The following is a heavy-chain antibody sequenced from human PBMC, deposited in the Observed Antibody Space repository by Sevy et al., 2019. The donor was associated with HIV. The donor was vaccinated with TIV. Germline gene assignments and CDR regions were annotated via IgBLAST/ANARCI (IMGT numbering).Heavy chain of an antibody. J-gene: IGHJ4*02. D-gene: IGHD6-19*01. CDR2: FYYSEST. CDR3: ARAFRAVAGSYYFDY. CDR1: GGSISISSYY. V-gene: IGHV4-39*01. Sequence: SDSLSLTCTVSGGSISISSYYWGWIRQPSGKGLEWIGSFYYSESTYYNPSLKSRVTISVDTSKNQFSLKLSSVTAADTAVYYCARAFRAVAGSYYFDYWGQGTLVTVSS.